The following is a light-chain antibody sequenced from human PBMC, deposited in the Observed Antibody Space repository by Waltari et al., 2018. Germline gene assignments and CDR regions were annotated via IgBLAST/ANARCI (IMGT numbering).Light chain of an antibody. Sequence: DIQMTQSPSSLSASAGDRVTITCRASQRISNYLNWYQQKPGKAPNLLIYAASSLQSGVPSRFSGSGSGTEFTLTINSLQPEDIATYYCQQYDNLYTFGQGTKLEIK. V-gene: IGKV1-39*01. CDR1: QRISNY. CDR3: QQYDNLYT. J-gene: IGKJ2*01. CDR2: AAS.